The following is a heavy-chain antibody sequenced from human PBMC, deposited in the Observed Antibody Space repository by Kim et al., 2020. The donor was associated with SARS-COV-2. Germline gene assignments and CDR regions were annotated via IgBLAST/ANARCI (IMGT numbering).Heavy chain of an antibody. CDR1: GYTFTSYG. J-gene: IGHJ4*02. D-gene: IGHD3-10*01. Sequence: ASVKVSCKASGYTFTSYGISWVRQAPGQGLEWMGWISAYNGNTNYAQKLQGRVTMTTDTSTSTAYMELRSLRSDDTAVYYCAKHQKDRYGSGSYYSLDYWGQGTLVTVSS. CDR3: AKHQKDRYGSGSYYSLDY. CDR2: ISAYNGNT. V-gene: IGHV1-18*04.